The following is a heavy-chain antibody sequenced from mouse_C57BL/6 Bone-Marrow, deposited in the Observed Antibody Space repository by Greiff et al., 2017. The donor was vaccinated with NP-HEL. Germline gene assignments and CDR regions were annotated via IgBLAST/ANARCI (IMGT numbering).Heavy chain of an antibody. CDR2: INPYNGGT. Sequence: EVKLVESGPVLVKPGASVKMSCKASGYTFTDYYMNWVKQSHGKSLEWIGVINPYNGGTSYNQKFKGKATLTVDKSSSTAYMELNSLTSEDSAVYYCAREAYYYGSSYWFAYWGQGTLVTVSA. CDR3: AREAYYYGSSYWFAY. J-gene: IGHJ3*01. V-gene: IGHV1-19*01. CDR1: GYTFTDYY. D-gene: IGHD1-1*01.